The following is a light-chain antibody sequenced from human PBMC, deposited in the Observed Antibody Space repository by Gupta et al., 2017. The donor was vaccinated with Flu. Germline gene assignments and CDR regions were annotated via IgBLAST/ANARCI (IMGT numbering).Light chain of an antibody. CDR2: EVS. V-gene: IGLV2-14*01. Sequence: SITISCTGTSSDVGGDKYVSWYQQHQGKVPKRIRYEVSIRPSGVSNRFSGSKSGNTALLNISGLQAEDEAYEYCSYFTSTSTRLFGGGTKLTGL. CDR3: SYFTSTSTRL. CDR1: SSDVGGDKY. J-gene: IGLJ3*02.